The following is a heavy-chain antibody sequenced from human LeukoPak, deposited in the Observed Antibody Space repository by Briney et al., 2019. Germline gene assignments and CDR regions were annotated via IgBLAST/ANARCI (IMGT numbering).Heavy chain of an antibody. CDR3: ANIPNSFGPDY. Sequence: GGSLRLSCATSEFSFSSHGMHWARQAPGKGLEWVAFEQKDGSYKKYADSVKGRFTISRDKSKNTLYLEMNSLRVEDTAVYYCANIPNSFGPDYWGQGSLVTVSS. CDR1: EFSFSSHG. CDR2: EQKDGSYK. J-gene: IGHJ4*02. D-gene: IGHD3-16*01. V-gene: IGHV3-30*02.